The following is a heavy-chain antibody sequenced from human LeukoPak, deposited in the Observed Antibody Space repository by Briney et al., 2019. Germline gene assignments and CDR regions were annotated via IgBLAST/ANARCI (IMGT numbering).Heavy chain of an antibody. CDR1: GYSFTSYW. CDR3: ARLTYYYDSSGPDHYYFDY. V-gene: IGHV5-51*01. CDR2: IYPGDSDT. J-gene: IGHJ4*02. D-gene: IGHD3-22*01. Sequence: GESLKISCKGSGYSFTSYWIGWVRQMPGKGLEWMGIIYPGDSDTRYSPSFQGQVTISADKSSSTAYLQWSSLKASDTAMYYCARLTYYYDSSGPDHYYFDYWGQGTLVTVSS.